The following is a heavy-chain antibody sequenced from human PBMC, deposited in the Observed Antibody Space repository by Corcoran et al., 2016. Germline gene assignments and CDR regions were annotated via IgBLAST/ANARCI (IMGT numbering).Heavy chain of an antibody. D-gene: IGHD1-26*01. V-gene: IGHV4-39*01. CDR2: ISYSVGT. CDR3: ARHSDSVGPTAVDY. J-gene: IGHJ4*02. Sequence: QLQLQESGPGLVKPSETLSLICAVSGGSISSGTYYWGWIRQPPGGGLEYIGSISYSVGTYYNPSLKSRVTVSADPSKNQFSLNLNSVSAADTAVYFCARHSDSVGPTAVDYWGQGTLVTVSS. CDR1: GGSISSGTYY.